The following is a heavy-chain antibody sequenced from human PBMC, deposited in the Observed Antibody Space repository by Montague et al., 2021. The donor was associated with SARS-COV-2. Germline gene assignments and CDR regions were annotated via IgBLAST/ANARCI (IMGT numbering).Heavy chain of an antibody. Sequence: SETLSLTCTVSGGSIRSGSYYWCWIRQPPGKGLECIGSIYYSGTTYYNPSLKSRVTLSVDTSKNHFSLKLRSVTAADTAVYYCARGTRLRGDFDFWGRGTLVTVSS. CDR1: GGSIRSGSYY. D-gene: IGHD3-10*01. V-gene: IGHV4-39*07. CDR3: ARGTRLRGDFDF. J-gene: IGHJ5*01. CDR2: IYYSGTT.